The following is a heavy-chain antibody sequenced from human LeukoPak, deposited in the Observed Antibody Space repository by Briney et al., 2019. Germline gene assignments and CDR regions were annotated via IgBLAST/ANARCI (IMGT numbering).Heavy chain of an antibody. D-gene: IGHD3-16*01. J-gene: IGHJ6*04. CDR1: GGSITSYY. V-gene: IGHV4-59*12. CDR2: IYHSGST. Sequence: PSETLSLTCSVSGGSITSYYWSWIRQPPGKGLEWIGYIYHSGSTNYNPSLKSRVTISVDTSKNQFSLKLRSVTAADTAVYYCARTVWGVRGPFYYYYDGRDVGGKGTPVPFP. CDR3: ARTVWGVRGPFYYYYDGRDV.